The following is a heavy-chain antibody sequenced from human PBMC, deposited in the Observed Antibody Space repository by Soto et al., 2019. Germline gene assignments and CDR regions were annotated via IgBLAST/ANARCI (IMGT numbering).Heavy chain of an antibody. D-gene: IGHD3-10*01. V-gene: IGHV4-59*08. CDR2: IYYSGST. Sequence: SETLSLTCTVSGGSISSYYWSWIRQPPGKGLEWIGYIYYSGSTNYNPSLKSRVTISVDTSKNQFSLKLSSVTAADTAVYYCARRFTMVRGVTVSYYFDYWGQGTLVTVSS. CDR3: ARRFTMVRGVTVSYYFDY. J-gene: IGHJ4*02. CDR1: GGSISSYY.